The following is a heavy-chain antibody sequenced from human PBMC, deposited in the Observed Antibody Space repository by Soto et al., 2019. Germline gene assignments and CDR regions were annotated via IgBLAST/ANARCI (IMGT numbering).Heavy chain of an antibody. V-gene: IGHV1-18*01. D-gene: IGHD6-19*01. CDR2: INGYNGNT. J-gene: IGHJ4*02. Sequence: QVQLGQSGAEVKKPGASVKVSCKASGYTFTTYGISWVRQAPGQGLEWMGWINGYNGNTNYAQKLQGRVTMTTDTYTSTAYMELRSLRSDDTAVYYCARDPVAGTYFDYWGQGTLVTVSS. CDR1: GYTFTTYG. CDR3: ARDPVAGTYFDY.